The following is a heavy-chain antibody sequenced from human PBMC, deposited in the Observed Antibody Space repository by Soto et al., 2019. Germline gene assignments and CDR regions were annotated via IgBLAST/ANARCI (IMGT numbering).Heavy chain of an antibody. V-gene: IGHV3-48*01. CDR1: GFTFSSYS. CDR3: ARDYIYAFDI. J-gene: IGHJ3*02. CDR2: ISSSGSDI. Sequence: GGSLRLSCAASGFTFSSYSMNWVRQAPGKGLEWVSYISSSGSDIYYADSVKGRFTFSRDNAKNSLYLQMNSLRAEDTAVYYCARDYIYAFDIWGQGTMVTVSS.